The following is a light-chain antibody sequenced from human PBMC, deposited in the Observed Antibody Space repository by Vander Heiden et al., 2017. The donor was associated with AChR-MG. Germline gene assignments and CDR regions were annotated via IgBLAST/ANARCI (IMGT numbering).Light chain of an antibody. Sequence: SSELTQDPAVSVALGQPVRIPCQGDSLRSYYASWYQQKPGLAHVLGIYGKNNRPSGIPDRFSGSSSGNTASLTITGAQAEDEADYDCNCRDSSGNHWVFGGGTKLTGL. CDR1: SLRSYY. CDR2: GKN. J-gene: IGLJ3*02. CDR3: NCRDSSGNHWV. V-gene: IGLV3-19*01.